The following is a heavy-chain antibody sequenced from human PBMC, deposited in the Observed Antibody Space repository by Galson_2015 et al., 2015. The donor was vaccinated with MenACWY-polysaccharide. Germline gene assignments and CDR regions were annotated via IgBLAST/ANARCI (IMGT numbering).Heavy chain of an antibody. J-gene: IGHJ4*02. D-gene: IGHD6-19*01. CDR2: ISWNSGTI. CDR1: GFTFDDYA. Sequence: SLRLSCAASGFTFDDYAMHWVRQAPGKGLEWVSGISWNSGTIGYADSVKGRFTISRDNAKNSLYLQMNSLRAEDTALYCCAKDMAYSSGWNFDYWGQGTLVTVSS. CDR3: AKDMAYSSGWNFDY. V-gene: IGHV3-9*01.